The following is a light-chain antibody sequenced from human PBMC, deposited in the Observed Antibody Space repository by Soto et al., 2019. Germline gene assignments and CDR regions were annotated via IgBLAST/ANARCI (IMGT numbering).Light chain of an antibody. Sequence: QSVLTQPPSASGSPGQSVTISCTGTSSDVGGYEYVSWYQLNPGKAPKLMIYGVTNRPSGVPDRFSGSKSGNTASLTVSGLQAEDEADYYCSSYAGSNWGYVFGTGTKLTVL. CDR3: SSYAGSNWGYV. CDR2: GVT. CDR1: SSDVGGYEY. J-gene: IGLJ1*01. V-gene: IGLV2-8*01.